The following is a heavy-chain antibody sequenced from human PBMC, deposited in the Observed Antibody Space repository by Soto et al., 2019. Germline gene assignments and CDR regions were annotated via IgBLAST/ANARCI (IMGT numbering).Heavy chain of an antibody. CDR3: AKDPQVRIQEEDYYYMDV. CDR1: GFTFSSYG. J-gene: IGHJ6*03. V-gene: IGHV3-30*18. CDR2: ISYDGSNK. D-gene: IGHD3-10*01. Sequence: GGSLRLSCAASGFTFSSYGMHWVRQAPGKGLEWVAVISYDGSNKYYADSVKGRFTISRDNSKNTLYLQMNSLRAEDTAVYYCAKDPQVRIQEEDYYYMDVWGKGTTVTVSS.